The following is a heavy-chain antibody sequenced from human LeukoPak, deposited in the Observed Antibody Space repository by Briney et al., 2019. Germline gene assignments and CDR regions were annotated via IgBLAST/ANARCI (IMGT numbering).Heavy chain of an antibody. CDR1: GFTVSSNY. CDR2: IYSGGST. V-gene: IGHV3-53*01. J-gene: IGHJ6*02. CDR3: ARVPRGYCSSTSCPLYYYYGMDV. Sequence: GGSLRLSCAASGFTVSSNYMSWVRQAPGKGLEWVSVIYSGGSTYYTDSVKGRFTISRDNSKNTLYLQMNNLRAEDTAVYYCARVPRGYCSSTSCPLYYYYGMDVWGQGTTVTVSS. D-gene: IGHD2-2*01.